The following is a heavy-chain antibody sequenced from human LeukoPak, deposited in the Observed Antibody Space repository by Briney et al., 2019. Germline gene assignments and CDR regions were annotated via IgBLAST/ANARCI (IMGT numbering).Heavy chain of an antibody. CDR1: GYTFTNYY. V-gene: IGHV1-46*01. CDR2: INPSGGST. D-gene: IGHD3-10*01. Sequence: ASVKVSCKASGYTFTNYYFHWVRQAPGQGLEWMGIINPSGGSTSYAQKFQGRVTMTRDTSTSTVYVKLSSLRSEDTAVYYCARGSVLLWFGELLSKYYYYYMDVWGKGTTVTISS. CDR3: ARGSVLLWFGELLSKYYYYYMDV. J-gene: IGHJ6*03.